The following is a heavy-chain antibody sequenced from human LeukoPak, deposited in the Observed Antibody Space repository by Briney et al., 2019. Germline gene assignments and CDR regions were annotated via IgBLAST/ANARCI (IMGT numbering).Heavy chain of an antibody. D-gene: IGHD3-10*01. CDR3: NRVTGDYYGSDEIYYFDY. J-gene: IGHJ4*02. V-gene: IGHV3-49*03. Sequence: GGSLRLSCTASGFTFGDYAMSWFRRAPGKGLGGVGFIGSKAYGGTTEYAASVKGRFTISRDDSKSIAYLQMNSLKTEDTAVYYCNRVTGDYYGSDEIYYFDYWGQGTLVTVSS. CDR2: IGSKAYGGTT. CDR1: GFTFGDYA.